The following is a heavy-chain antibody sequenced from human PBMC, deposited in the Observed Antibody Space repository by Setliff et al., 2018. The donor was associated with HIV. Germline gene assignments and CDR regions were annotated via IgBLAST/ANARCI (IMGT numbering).Heavy chain of an antibody. Sequence: AASVKISCKASGYSLPSYGFRWVRQAPGQGLEWVGWSSTHNGDTSYAQKVQGRVTMTTDTLTMTTDMELTSLRSDDTAVYYCARYLGGNVFDVWGQGTKVTVSS. CDR3: ARYLGGNVFDV. V-gene: IGHV1-18*01. J-gene: IGHJ3*01. CDR1: GYSLPSYG. CDR2: SSTHNGDT. D-gene: IGHD3-10*01.